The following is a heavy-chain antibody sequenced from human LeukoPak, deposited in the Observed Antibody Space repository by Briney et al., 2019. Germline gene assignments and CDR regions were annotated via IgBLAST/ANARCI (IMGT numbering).Heavy chain of an antibody. CDR2: IYHSGST. J-gene: IGHJ4*02. CDR3: AGNDYDILTGNLYYFDY. V-gene: IGHV4-38-2*02. CDR1: GYSISSGYY. D-gene: IGHD3-9*01. Sequence: SETLSLTCTVSGYSISSGYYWGWIRQPPGKGLEWIGSIYHSGSTYYNPSLKSRVTISVDTSKNQFSLKLSSVTAADTAVYYCAGNDYDILTGNLYYFDYWGQGTLVTVSS.